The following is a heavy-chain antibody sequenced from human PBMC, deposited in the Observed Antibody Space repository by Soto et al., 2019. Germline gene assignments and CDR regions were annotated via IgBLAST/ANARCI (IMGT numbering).Heavy chain of an antibody. D-gene: IGHD3-22*01. Sequence: GGSLRLSCAASGFTFSSYSMNWVRQAPGKGLEWVSSISSSSSYIYYAGSVKGRFTISRDNAKNSLYLQMNSLRAEDTAVYYCAKAPPGSSGYYYGVDYYYGMDVWGKGTTVTVSS. CDR2: ISSSSSYI. CDR1: GFTFSSYS. V-gene: IGHV3-21*01. J-gene: IGHJ6*04. CDR3: AKAPPGSSGYYYGVDYYYGMDV.